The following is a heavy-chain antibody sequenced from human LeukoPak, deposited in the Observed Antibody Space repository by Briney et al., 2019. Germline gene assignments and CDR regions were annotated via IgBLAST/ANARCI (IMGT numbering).Heavy chain of an antibody. V-gene: IGHV3-23*01. CDR2: ISGSAGST. CDR1: GFTFSSYA. Sequence: GGSLRLSCAASGFTFSSYAMSWVRQAPGKGLEWVSGISGSAGSTFYADSVKGRFTISRDNSKNTLYLQMNSLTAEDTAVYYCATRPPMDVWGKGTTVTVSS. CDR3: ATRPPMDV. J-gene: IGHJ6*03.